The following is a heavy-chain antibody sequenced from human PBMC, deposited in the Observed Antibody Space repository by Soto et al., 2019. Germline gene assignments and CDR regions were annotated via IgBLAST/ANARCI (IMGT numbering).Heavy chain of an antibody. Sequence: GGSLRLSCVVSGLSLNNYAIAWVRHAPGKGLEFVSTIDVLDGAWYSDSVRGRLAISRDVSRNTVYLQMSSLRVEDTAIYFCSDWRAGGPVKLDHWGPGTRVTVSS. CDR1: GLSLNNYA. CDR2: IDVLDGA. D-gene: IGHD2-15*01. V-gene: IGHV3-23*01. CDR3: SDWRAGGPVKLDH. J-gene: IGHJ4*02.